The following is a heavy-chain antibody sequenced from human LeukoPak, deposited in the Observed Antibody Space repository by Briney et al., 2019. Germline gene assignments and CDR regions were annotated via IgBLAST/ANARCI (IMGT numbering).Heavy chain of an antibody. CDR3: ARVLTTGATLWYYGMDV. CDR2: ISYEGSNK. J-gene: IGHJ6*02. V-gene: IGHV3-30-3*01. Sequence: GGSLRLSCAASGFTFSSYSMHWVRQAPGKGLEWVAVISYEGSNKYYADSVKGRFTISRDNSKNTLYLQMNSLRTEDTAVYYCARVLTTGATLWYYGMDVWGQGTTVTVSS. CDR1: GFTFSSYS. D-gene: IGHD1-1*01.